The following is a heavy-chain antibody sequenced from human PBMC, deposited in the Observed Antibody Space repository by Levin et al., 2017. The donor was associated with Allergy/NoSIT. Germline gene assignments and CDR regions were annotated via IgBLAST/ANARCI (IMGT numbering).Heavy chain of an antibody. Sequence: GGSLRLSCAASGFTFSNAWLSWVRQAPGKGLEWVARIKTIIEGETTDYAAPVKGRSTISRDDSKTTLYLQLNSLKTEDTAVYYCTTDCDFSGWGGDIDHLGQGTLVAVSA. V-gene: IGHV3-15*01. CDR1: GFTFSNAW. D-gene: IGHD6-19*01. CDR3: TTDCDFSGWGGDIDH. J-gene: IGHJ4*02. CDR2: IKTIIEGETT.